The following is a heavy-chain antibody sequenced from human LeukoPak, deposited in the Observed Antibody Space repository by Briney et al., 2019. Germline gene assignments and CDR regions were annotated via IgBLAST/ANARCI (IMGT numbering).Heavy chain of an antibody. J-gene: IGHJ6*03. Sequence: SETLSLTCAVYGGSFSGYYWSWIRQPPGKGLEWIGEINHSGSTNYNPSLKSRVTISVDTSKKQFSLKLSSVTAADTAVYYCARGGGDTFNYYYYYYMDVWGKGTTVTISS. D-gene: IGHD2-21*02. CDR3: ARGGGDTFNYYYYYYMDV. V-gene: IGHV4-34*01. CDR2: INHSGST. CDR1: GGSFSGYY.